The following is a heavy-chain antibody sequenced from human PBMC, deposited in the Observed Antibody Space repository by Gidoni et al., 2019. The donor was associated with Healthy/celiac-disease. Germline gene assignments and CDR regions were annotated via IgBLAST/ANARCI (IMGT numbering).Heavy chain of an antibody. CDR1: GGPISSYY. CDR3: ARQSGRLYPLDY. D-gene: IGHD2-8*01. Sequence: QVQLQEPGPGLVKPSETLSLICTAPGGPISSYYWSWIRQPPGKGLEWIGYMYYSGSTNYNPSLKSRVTISGDTSKNQFSLKLSSVTAADTAVYYCARQSGRLYPLDYWGQGTLVTVSS. V-gene: IGHV4-59*08. CDR2: MYYSGST. J-gene: IGHJ4*02.